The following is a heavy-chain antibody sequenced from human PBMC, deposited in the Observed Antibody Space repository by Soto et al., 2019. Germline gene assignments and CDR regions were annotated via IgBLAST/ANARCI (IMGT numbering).Heavy chain of an antibody. V-gene: IGHV3-23*01. D-gene: IGHD3-22*01. CDR3: AKSAIFGSGSHYFDY. CDR2: ISYNGGIT. Sequence: GGSLRLSCAASGFTFNTYSMTWVRQAPGKGLEWVSIISYNGGITYYADSVKGRFTISRDNSKNTAYLQMNSLRADDTAIYYCAKSAIFGSGSHYFDYWGQGTLVTVSS. J-gene: IGHJ4*02. CDR1: GFTFNTYS.